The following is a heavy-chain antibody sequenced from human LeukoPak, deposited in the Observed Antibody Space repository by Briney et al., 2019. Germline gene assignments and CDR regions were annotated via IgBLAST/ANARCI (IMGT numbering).Heavy chain of an antibody. V-gene: IGHV3-21*01. Sequence: GGSLRLSCAASGFTFSSYSMNWVRQAPGKGLEWVSSISSSSSYIYYADSVKGRFTISRDNAKNSLYLQMNNLRAEDTAVYYCARVYSSSWYRHDYWGQGTLVTVSS. CDR2: ISSSSSYI. J-gene: IGHJ4*02. CDR1: GFTFSSYS. CDR3: ARVYSSSWYRHDY. D-gene: IGHD6-13*01.